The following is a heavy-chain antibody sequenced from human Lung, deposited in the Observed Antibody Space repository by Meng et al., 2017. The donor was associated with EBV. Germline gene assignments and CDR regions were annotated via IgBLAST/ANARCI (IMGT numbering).Heavy chain of an antibody. J-gene: IGHJ5*02. Sequence: QVQLVQCGAEVKKPGASVKVSCKASGYTFTSYGISWVRQAPGQGLQYMGWISAYNGNTNYAQKLQGRVTMTTDTSTSTAYMELRSLRSDDTAVYYCAASSSSWYQNWFDPWGQGTLVTVSS. V-gene: IGHV1-18*01. CDR1: GYTFTSYG. CDR3: AASSSSWYQNWFDP. CDR2: ISAYNGNT. D-gene: IGHD6-13*01.